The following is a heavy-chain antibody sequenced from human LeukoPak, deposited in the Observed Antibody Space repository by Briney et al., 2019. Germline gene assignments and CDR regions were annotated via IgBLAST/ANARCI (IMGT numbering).Heavy chain of an antibody. CDR1: GFTFSSYA. CDR3: ARDEAETYWYFDL. CDR2: ISGSGGST. Sequence: GGSLRLSCAASGFTFSSYAMSWVRQAPGKGLEWVSAISGSGGSTYYADSVKGRFTISRDNSKNTLYLQMNSLRAEDTAVYYCARDEAETYWYFDLWGRGTLVTVSS. D-gene: IGHD2-15*01. V-gene: IGHV3-23*01. J-gene: IGHJ2*01.